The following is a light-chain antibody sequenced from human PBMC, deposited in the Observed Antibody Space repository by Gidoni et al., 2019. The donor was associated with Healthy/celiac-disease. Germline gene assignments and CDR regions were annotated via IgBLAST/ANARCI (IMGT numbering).Light chain of an antibody. CDR1: QSISSW. J-gene: IGKJ3*01. CDR2: DAS. CDR3: QQYNSYSEFT. V-gene: IGKV1-5*01. Sequence: DIQMTQSPSTLSASVGDSVTITCRASQSISSWLAWYQQKPGKAPKLLIYDASSLESGVPSRFSGSGSGTEFTLTISSLQPDDFATYYCQQYNSYSEFTFGPGTKVEIK.